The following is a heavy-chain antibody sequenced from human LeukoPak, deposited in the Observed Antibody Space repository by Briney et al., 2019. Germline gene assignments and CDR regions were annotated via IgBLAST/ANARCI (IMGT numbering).Heavy chain of an antibody. V-gene: IGHV7-4-1*02. CDR2: INTNTGNP. CDR1: GYTFTSYA. D-gene: IGHD5-12*01. CDR3: ARDGEWLPSYNWFDP. J-gene: IGHJ5*02. Sequence: ASVKVSCKASGYTFTSYAMNWVRQAPGQGLEWMGWINTNTGNPTYAQGFTGRFVFSLDTSVSTAYLQISSLKAEDTAVYYCARDGEWLPSYNWFDPWGQGTLVTVSS.